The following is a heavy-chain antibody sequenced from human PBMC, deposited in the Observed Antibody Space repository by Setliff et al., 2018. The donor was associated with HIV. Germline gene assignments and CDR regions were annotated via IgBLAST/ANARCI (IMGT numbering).Heavy chain of an antibody. CDR2: ISSSSSYT. V-gene: IGHV3-21*01. J-gene: IGHJ4*02. CDR1: GFTFSSYS. CDR3: ARDRYSGSSADY. D-gene: IGHD1-26*01. Sequence: SLKISCAASGFTFSSYSMNWVRQAPGKGLEWVSYISSSSSYTHYADSVKGRFTISRDNVKNSLYLQMNSLRAEDTAVYYCARDRYSGSSADYWGQGTLVTVSS.